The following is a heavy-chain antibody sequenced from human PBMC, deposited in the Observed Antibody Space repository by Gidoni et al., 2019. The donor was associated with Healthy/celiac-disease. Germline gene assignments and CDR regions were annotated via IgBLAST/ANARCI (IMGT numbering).Heavy chain of an antibody. J-gene: IGHJ4*02. CDR1: GFPFSSYG. Sequence: QVQLVESGGGVVQPGRSLRLSCAASGFPFSSYGMHWVRQAPGKGLECVAVISYDGSNKYYADSVKGRFTISRDNSKNTLYLQMNSLRAEDTAVYYCAKADDSSGYDYWGQGTLVTVSS. V-gene: IGHV3-30*18. CDR2: ISYDGSNK. D-gene: IGHD3-22*01. CDR3: AKADDSSGYDY.